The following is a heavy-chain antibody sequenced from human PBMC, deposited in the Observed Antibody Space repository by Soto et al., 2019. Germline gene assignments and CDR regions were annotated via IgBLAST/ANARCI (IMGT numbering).Heavy chain of an antibody. D-gene: IGHD6-13*01. Sequence: LSCSASGFTFSSYAMHWVRQAPGKGLEYVSAISSNGGSTYYADSVKGRFTISRDNSKNTLYLQMSSLRAEDTAVYYCVKDRDPLYSSSWFGYWGQGTLVTVSS. CDR1: GFTFSSYA. J-gene: IGHJ5*01. CDR3: VKDRDPLYSSSWFGY. CDR2: ISSNGGST. V-gene: IGHV3-64D*06.